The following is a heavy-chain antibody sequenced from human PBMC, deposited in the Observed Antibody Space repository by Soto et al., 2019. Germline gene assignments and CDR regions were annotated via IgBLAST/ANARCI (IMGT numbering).Heavy chain of an antibody. CDR3: ARFIHIAGWYFDL. D-gene: IGHD6-13*01. CDR2: INAGNGNT. V-gene: IGHV1-3*01. Sequence: SEQVSCKASGYTLTSYAMHWVRRAPGQRLGWMGWINAGNGNTKYSQNFQGRVTITRDTSASTAYMELSSLRSEDTAVYSCARFIHIAGWYFDLWGRGTLVTVSS. CDR1: GYTLTSYA. J-gene: IGHJ2*01.